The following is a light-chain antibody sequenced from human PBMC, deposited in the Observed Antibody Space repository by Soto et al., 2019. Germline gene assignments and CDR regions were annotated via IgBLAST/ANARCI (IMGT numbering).Light chain of an antibody. J-gene: IGKJ1*01. Sequence: RVMAQSPATLSLSPGERATLSCRASQSVSTNVAWYQQKPGQAPRLLIYGASTRATDIPARFSGSGSGTDFTLTISSLQCEDFAVYYCQQYNNWPPWTFGQGTKVEVK. CDR1: QSVSTN. V-gene: IGKV3-15*01. CDR2: GAS. CDR3: QQYNNWPPWT.